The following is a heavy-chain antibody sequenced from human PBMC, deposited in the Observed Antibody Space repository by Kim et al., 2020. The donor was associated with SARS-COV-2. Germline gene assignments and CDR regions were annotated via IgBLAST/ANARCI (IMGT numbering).Heavy chain of an antibody. CDR3: ARDGDGSGTMDV. Sequence: NYAQKFQGRVTMAAETSTSMAYMELRSLRSDDTAVYYCARDGDGSGTMDVWGQGTTVTISS. V-gene: IGHV1-18*01. J-gene: IGHJ6*02. D-gene: IGHD3-10*01.